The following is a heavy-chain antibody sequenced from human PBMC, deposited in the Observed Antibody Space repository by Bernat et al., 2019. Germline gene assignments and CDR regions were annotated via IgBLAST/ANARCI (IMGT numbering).Heavy chain of an antibody. V-gene: IGHV4-38-2*01. CDR3: ARGGDYLWGPTNWFDP. D-gene: IGHD4-17*01. Sequence: QVQLQESGPGLVKPSETLSLTCAVSGYSISSGYYWGWIRQPPGKGLEWIGSIYHSGSTYYNPSLKSRVTISVDTSKNQFSVKRSSVTAADTAVYYCARGGDYLWGPTNWFDPWGEGTLVTVSS. CDR2: IYHSGST. CDR1: GYSISSGYY. J-gene: IGHJ5*02.